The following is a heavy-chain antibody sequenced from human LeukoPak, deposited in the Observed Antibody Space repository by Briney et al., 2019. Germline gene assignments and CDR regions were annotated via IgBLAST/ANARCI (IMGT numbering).Heavy chain of an antibody. Sequence: PSETLSLTCTVSGGSISSSSYFWGWIRQPPGKGLEWIGTIYYSGSAHYHPSLKSRVSISVDASKNQFSLKLSSVTAADTAVYYCARQSLYPFPDYWGPGTLVTVSS. V-gene: IGHV4-39*01. CDR3: ARQSLYPFPDY. D-gene: IGHD3-16*01. CDR2: IYYSGSA. J-gene: IGHJ4*02. CDR1: GGSISSSSYF.